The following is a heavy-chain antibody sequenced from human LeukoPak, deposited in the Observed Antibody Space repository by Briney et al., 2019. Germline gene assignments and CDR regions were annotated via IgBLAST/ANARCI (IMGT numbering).Heavy chain of an antibody. V-gene: IGHV4-59*01. CDR3: ARVYQSAEYYFDY. CDR2: IYYTGST. Sequence: PSETLSLTCTVSGGSIDSYYWSWIRQPPGKGLEWIGYIYYTGSTEYHPSLKSRVTITLDTSKNQFSLKLTSVTAADTAVYYCARVYQSAEYYFDYWGQGNLVSVSS. J-gene: IGHJ4*02. CDR1: GGSIDSYY. D-gene: IGHD2-2*01.